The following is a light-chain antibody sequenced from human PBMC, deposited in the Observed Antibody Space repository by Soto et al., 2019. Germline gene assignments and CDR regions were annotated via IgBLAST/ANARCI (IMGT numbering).Light chain of an antibody. J-gene: IGKJ1*01. V-gene: IGKV3-20*01. CDR3: QQYGSSPT. Sequence: EIGLTQSPGTLSLSPGERATLSCRASQSVTSNYLAWYKQKPGQAPSLLIYGASSRATGIPDRFSGSGSGTDFTLTISKLEPEDFAVYYGQQYGSSPTFGQGTKVEIK. CDR2: GAS. CDR1: QSVTSNY.